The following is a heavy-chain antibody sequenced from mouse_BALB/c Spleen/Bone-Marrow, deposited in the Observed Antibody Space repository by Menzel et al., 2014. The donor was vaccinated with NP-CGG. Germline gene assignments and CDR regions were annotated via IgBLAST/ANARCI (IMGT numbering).Heavy chain of an antibody. CDR1: GYTFTIYW. V-gene: IGHV1-69*02. CDR3: ARRNYYGSHYWYFDV. CDR2: IDPSDSDA. Sequence: VQLQQSGAELVKPGASVKLSCKASGYTFTIYWMHWVKQRPGQGLEWIGEIDPSDSDANYNQKFKGKATLTVDKSSTTAYMQLSSLTSKDSAVYYCARRNYYGSHYWYFDVWGAGTTVTVSS. D-gene: IGHD1-1*01. J-gene: IGHJ1*01.